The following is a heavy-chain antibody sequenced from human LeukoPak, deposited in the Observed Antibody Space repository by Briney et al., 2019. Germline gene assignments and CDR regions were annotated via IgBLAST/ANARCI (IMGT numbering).Heavy chain of an antibody. V-gene: IGHV3-53*01. CDR1: GFTVSSNY. D-gene: IGHD2-2*01. CDR3: ARDRPYCSSTSCSKNWFDP. J-gene: IGHJ5*02. Sequence: GGSLRLSCAASGFTVSSNYMSWVRQAPGKGLEWVSVIYSGGSTYYANSVKGRFTISRDNSKNTLYLQMNSLRAEDTAVYYCARDRPYCSSTSCSKNWFDPWGQGTLVTVSS. CDR2: IYSGGST.